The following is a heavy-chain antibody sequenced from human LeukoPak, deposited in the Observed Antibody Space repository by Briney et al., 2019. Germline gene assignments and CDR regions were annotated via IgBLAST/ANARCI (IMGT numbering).Heavy chain of an antibody. CDR1: GYTFTSYG. CDR2: ISAYNGNT. Sequence: ASVKVSCKASGYTFTSYGISWVRQAPGQGLEWMGWISAYNGNTNYAQKLQGRVTMTTDTSTSTAYMELRSLRSDDTAVYYCARDLDSYGYNWFDPWGQGTLVTVSS. CDR3: ARDLDSYGYNWFDP. V-gene: IGHV1-18*01. J-gene: IGHJ5*02. D-gene: IGHD5-18*01.